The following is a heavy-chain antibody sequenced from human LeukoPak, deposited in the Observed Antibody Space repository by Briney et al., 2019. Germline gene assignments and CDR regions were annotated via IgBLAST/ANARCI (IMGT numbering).Heavy chain of an antibody. Sequence: SETLSLTCAVYGGSFSGYYWDWIRQPPGKGLEWIGSIHYSGSTYYNPSLKSRVTISVDTSKNQFSLKLSSVTAADTAVYYCARIPRVDFWSGYYHPQYGMDVWGQGTTVTVSS. CDR2: IHYSGST. J-gene: IGHJ6*02. D-gene: IGHD3-3*01. CDR1: GGSFSGYY. V-gene: IGHV4-34*01. CDR3: ARIPRVDFWSGYYHPQYGMDV.